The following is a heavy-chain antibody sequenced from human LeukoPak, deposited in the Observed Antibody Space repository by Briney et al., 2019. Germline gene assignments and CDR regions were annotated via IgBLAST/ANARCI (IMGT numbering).Heavy chain of an antibody. CDR1: GYTFTVQY. Sequence: GASVKVSCKASGYTFTVQYMHWVRQAPGQGLEWIGLIKPNSGATSYAQQYQGRVTMTRDTSISTAYMELSRLRSDDTAVYHCARDLTGSYGGYFDYWVQGTLVTVSS. CDR2: IKPNSGAT. V-gene: IGHV1-2*02. CDR3: ARDLTGSYGGYFDY. D-gene: IGHD1-26*01. J-gene: IGHJ4*02.